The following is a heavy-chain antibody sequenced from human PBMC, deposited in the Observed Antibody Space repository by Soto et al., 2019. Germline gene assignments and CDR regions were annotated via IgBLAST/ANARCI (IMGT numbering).Heavy chain of an antibody. CDR3: AKDGSYYDFDY. J-gene: IGHJ4*02. CDR1: GFTFSSYG. Sequence: GGSLRLSCEASGFTFSSYGMTWVRQAPGKGLEWVSTIFAGGTTLYADSVKGRFTISRDNSQNTLYLQMTRLKADDTAVYYCAKDGSYYDFDYWGQGTQVTVSS. CDR2: IFAGGTT. D-gene: IGHD3-10*01. V-gene: IGHV3-23*01.